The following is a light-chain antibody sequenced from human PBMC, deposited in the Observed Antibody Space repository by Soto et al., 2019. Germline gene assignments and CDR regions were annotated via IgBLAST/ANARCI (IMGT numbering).Light chain of an antibody. V-gene: IGLV2-14*01. CDR1: SSDVGGYNY. Sequence: QSAVTQPASVSGSPGQSITISCTGTSSDVGGYNYVSWYQQHPGKAPKLMIYEVSNRPSGVSNRFSGSKSGNTASLTISGLQAEDEADYYCSSYTSSSTLYVFGTGTKVTAL. CDR3: SSYTSSSTLYV. CDR2: EVS. J-gene: IGLJ1*01.